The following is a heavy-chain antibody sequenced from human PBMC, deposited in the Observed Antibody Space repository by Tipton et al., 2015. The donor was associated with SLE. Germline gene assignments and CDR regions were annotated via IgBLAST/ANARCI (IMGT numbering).Heavy chain of an antibody. CDR2: ISWNSGSI. J-gene: IGHJ4*02. CDR3: AKDIGGGIAAPGY. D-gene: IGHD6-13*01. Sequence: SLRLSCAASGFTFDDYDMHWVRQAPGKGMEWVSGISWNSGSIGYADSVKGRFTVSRDNAKNSLYLQMNSLRAEDTALYYCAKDIGGGIAAPGYWGQGTLVTVSS. V-gene: IGHV3-9*01. CDR1: GFTFDDYD.